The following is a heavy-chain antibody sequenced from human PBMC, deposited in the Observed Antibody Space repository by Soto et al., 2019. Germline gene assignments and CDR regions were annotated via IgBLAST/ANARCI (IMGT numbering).Heavy chain of an antibody. CDR3: ASTGRYYDFWSGYYPPSPHYYYCMDV. D-gene: IGHD3-3*01. V-gene: IGHV3-74*01. CDR2: INSDGSST. J-gene: IGHJ6*02. CDR1: GFTFSSYW. Sequence: GGSLRLSCAASGFTFSSYWMHWVRQAPGKGLVWVSRINSDGSSTSYADSVKGRFTISRDNAKNTLYLQMNSLRAEDTAVYYCASTGRYYDFWSGYYPPSPHYYYCMDVWGQGTTVTVSS.